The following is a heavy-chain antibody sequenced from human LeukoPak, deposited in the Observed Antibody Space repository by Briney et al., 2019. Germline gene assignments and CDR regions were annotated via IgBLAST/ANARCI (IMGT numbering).Heavy chain of an antibody. D-gene: IGHD3-10*01. J-gene: IGHJ4*02. V-gene: IGHV3-23*01. CDR1: GFTFRRYG. CDR3: ARYYYGTFDY. CDR2: ISGSGGST. Sequence: GGTLRLSCAASGFTFRRYGMTWVRQAPGKGLEWVSSISGSGGSTFYADSVKGRFTISRDNSKNTLYLQMNSLRAEDTAVYYCARYYYGTFDYWGQGTLVTVSS.